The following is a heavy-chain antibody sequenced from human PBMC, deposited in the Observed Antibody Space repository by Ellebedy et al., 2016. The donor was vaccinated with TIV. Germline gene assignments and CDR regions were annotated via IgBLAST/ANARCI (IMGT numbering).Heavy chain of an antibody. CDR3: TTWGNELRGPHRDHFDY. Sequence: PGGSLRLSCAASGFTFSNAWMTWVRQAPGKGLEWVGRIKSKSDGETSDYAPPGNGRFTIPRDDSKNTLYLQMNSLKTEDTAVYYCTTWGNELRGPHRDHFDYWGQGNLVTVSS. V-gene: IGHV3-15*01. CDR2: IKSKSDGETS. J-gene: IGHJ4*02. CDR1: GFTFSNAW. D-gene: IGHD3-10*01.